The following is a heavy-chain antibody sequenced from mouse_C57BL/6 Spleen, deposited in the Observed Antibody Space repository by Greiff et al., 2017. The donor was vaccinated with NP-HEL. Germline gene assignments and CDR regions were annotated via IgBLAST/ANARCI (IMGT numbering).Heavy chain of an antibody. J-gene: IGHJ2*01. V-gene: IGHV2-9-1*01. CDR3: AREGDGSSPYFDY. Sequence: VQVVESGPGLVAPSQSLSITCTVSGFSLTSYAISWVRQPPGKGLEWLGVIWTGGGTNYNSALKSRLSISKDNSKSQVFLKMHSLQTDDTARYYCAREGDGSSPYFDYWGQGTTLTVSS. CDR2: IWTGGGT. CDR1: GFSLTSYA. D-gene: IGHD1-1*01.